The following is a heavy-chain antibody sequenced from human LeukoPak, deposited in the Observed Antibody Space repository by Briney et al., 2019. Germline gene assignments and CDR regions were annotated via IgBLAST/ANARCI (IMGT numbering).Heavy chain of an antibody. J-gene: IGHJ3*02. CDR1: GGSISSYY. CDR2: IYTSGST. Sequence: SSETLSLTCTVSGGSISSYYWSWIRQPAGKGLEWIGRIYTSGSTNYNPSLKSRVTMSVDTSKNQFSLKLSSVTAADTAVYYCAREPIHIAGATISGDAFDIWGQGTMVTVSS. V-gene: IGHV4-4*07. CDR3: AREPIHIAGATISGDAFDI. D-gene: IGHD1-26*01.